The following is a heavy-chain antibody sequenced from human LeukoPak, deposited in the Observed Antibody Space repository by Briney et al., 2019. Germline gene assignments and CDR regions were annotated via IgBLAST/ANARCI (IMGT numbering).Heavy chain of an antibody. V-gene: IGHV3-7*01. CDR3: AKGTVANPYYFDY. D-gene: IGHD6-19*01. CDR2: INQDGSDK. J-gene: IGHJ4*02. Sequence: GGSLRLSCAASGFTFSNYWMSWVRQAPGRGLDWVANINQDGSDKYYVDSVKGRFTISRDNAKSSLYLQMNSLRAEDTAVYYCAKGTVANPYYFDYWGQGTLVTVSS. CDR1: GFTFSNYW.